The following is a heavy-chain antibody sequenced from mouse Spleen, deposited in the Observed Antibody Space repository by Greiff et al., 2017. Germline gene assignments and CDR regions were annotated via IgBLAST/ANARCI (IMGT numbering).Heavy chain of an antibody. V-gene: IGHV1S81*02. Sequence: VQLQQPGAEPVKPGASVKLSCKASGYTFTSYYMYWVKQRPGQGLEWIGGINPSNGGTNFNEKFKSKATLTVDKSSSTAYMQLSSLTSEDSAVYYCTRRLRRYDGFAYWGQGTLVTVSA. CDR1: GYTFTSYY. J-gene: IGHJ3*01. CDR2: INPSNGGT. CDR3: TRRLRRYDGFAY. D-gene: IGHD2-14*01.